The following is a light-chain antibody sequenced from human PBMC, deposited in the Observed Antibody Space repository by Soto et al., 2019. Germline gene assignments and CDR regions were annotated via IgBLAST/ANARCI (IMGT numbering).Light chain of an antibody. V-gene: IGKV1-39*01. J-gene: IGKJ2*01. CDR3: QQTYSTPYT. Sequence: QETPSSFSLSCFVRGRVHNPFPGNSGNYHLLNWYQQKPSHAPKLLITTAGTLQRGVPSRFSGSGSGTDFTLTITSLQREDFATYFCQQTYSTPYTFGQGTKLEIK. CDR2: TAG. CDR1: GNYHL.